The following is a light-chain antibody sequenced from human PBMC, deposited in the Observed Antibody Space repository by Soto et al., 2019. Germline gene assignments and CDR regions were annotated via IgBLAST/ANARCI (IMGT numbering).Light chain of an antibody. Sequence: EIVMTQSPATLSVSPGERATLSCRASHSVSTNLAWYQQKPGQAPRLLIYGASTRATGIPVRFSGSGSGTELTVTISSLQSEDSALYFCQQYNDWPLTFGGGTKLEIK. J-gene: IGKJ4*01. CDR3: QQYNDWPLT. V-gene: IGKV3-15*01. CDR2: GAS. CDR1: HSVSTN.